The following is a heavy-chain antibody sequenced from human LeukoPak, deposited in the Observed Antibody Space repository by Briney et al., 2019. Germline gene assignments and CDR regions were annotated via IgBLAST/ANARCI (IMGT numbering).Heavy chain of an antibody. CDR2: INHSGST. CDR1: GGSFSGYY. Sequence: SETLSLTCTVSGGSFSGYYWSWIRQPPGKGLEWIGEINHSGSTNYNPSLKSRVTISVDTSKNQFSLKLSSVTAADTAVYSCARKVFSGSYFDYGSRGPLLTVP. D-gene: IGHD3-22*01. V-gene: IGHV4-34*01. CDR3: ARKVFSGSYFDY. J-gene: IGHJ4*02.